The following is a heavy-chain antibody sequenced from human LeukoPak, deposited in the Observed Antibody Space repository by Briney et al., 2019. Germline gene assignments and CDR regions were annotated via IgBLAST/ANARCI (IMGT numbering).Heavy chain of an antibody. Sequence: ASVKVSCKASGYTFTGYYMHWVRQAPGQGLEWMGWINPNSGGTNYAQKFQGRVTMTKDTSTSTAYMELSRLRSDDTAVYYCARETSGTYSYYYYYMDVWGKGTTVTISS. CDR3: ARETSGTYSYYYYYMDV. J-gene: IGHJ6*03. D-gene: IGHD3-10*01. CDR1: GYTFTGYY. CDR2: INPNSGGT. V-gene: IGHV1-2*02.